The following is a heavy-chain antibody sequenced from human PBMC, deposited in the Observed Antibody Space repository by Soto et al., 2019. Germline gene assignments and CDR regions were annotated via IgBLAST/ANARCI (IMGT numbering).Heavy chain of an antibody. CDR2: IYYSGNT. V-gene: IGHV4-59*01. J-gene: IGHJ4*02. D-gene: IGHD6-19*01. CDR1: GGSITSYY. Sequence: PSETLSLTCTVSGGSITSYYWSWVRQPPGKGLEWIGYIYYSGNTNYNPSLKSRVTISVDTSKNQFSLKLSSVTAADTAVYHCARTGYSSGFYYFDYWGQGTLVTVSS. CDR3: ARTGYSSGFYYFDY.